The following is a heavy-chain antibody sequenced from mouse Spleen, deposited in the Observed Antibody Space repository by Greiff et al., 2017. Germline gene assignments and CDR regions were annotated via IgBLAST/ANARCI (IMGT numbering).Heavy chain of an antibody. V-gene: IGHV1-7*01. CDR2: INPSTGYT. CDR3: ARWKSPFYFDY. CDR1: GYTFTSYW. Sequence: VQLQQSGAELAKPGASVKMSCKASGYTFTSYWMHWVKQRPGQGLEWIGYINPSTGYTEYNQKFKDKATLTADKSSSTAYMQLSSLTSEDSAVYYCARWKSPFYFDYWGQGTTLTVSS. J-gene: IGHJ2*01.